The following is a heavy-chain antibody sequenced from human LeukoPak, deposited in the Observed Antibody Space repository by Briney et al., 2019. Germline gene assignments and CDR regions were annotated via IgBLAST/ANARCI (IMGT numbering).Heavy chain of an antibody. V-gene: IGHV3-30*04. CDR3: ARDPYNGNYGDSYYYYMDV. D-gene: IGHD1-26*01. CDR2: ISYDGSNK. CDR1: GFTFSSYA. J-gene: IGHJ6*03. Sequence: GGSLRLSCAASGFTFSSYAMHWVRQAPGKGLEWVAVISYDGSNKYYADSVKGRFTISRDNSKNTLYLQMNSLRAEDTAVYYCARDPYNGNYGDSYYYYMDVWGKGTTVTISS.